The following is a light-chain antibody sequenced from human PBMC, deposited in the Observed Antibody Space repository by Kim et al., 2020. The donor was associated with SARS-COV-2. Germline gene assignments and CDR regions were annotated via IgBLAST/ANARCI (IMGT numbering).Light chain of an antibody. Sequence: QSALTQPASVSGSPGQSIAISCTGTSSDVGANNYVSWYQQHPGKAPKLIIYDVSNRPSGVSDRFTGSKSGNTAYLIISGLQAEDEADYFCSSYTSTNTVFGGGTQLTVL. J-gene: IGLJ2*01. V-gene: IGLV2-14*03. CDR1: SSDVGANNY. CDR3: SSYTSTNTV. CDR2: DVS.